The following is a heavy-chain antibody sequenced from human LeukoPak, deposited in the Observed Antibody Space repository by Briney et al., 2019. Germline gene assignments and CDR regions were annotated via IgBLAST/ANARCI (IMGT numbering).Heavy chain of an antibody. Sequence: SETLSLTCAVYGGSFSGYYWSWIRQPPGEGLEWIGEINHSGSTNYNPSLKSRVTISVDTSKNQFSLKVTSVTAADTAVYYCASTSAGNSGMDVWGQGTTVTVSS. J-gene: IGHJ6*02. CDR2: INHSGST. V-gene: IGHV4-34*01. CDR3: ASTSAGNSGMDV. CDR1: GGSFSGYY. D-gene: IGHD2-2*01.